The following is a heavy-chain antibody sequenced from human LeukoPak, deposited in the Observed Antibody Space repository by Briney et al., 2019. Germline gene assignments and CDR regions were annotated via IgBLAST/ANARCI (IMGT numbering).Heavy chain of an antibody. CDR1: GFTFSSYG. V-gene: IGHV3-30*18. CDR3: AKSSRASGYGMDV. D-gene: IGHD3-10*01. Sequence: PGGSLRLSCAASGFTFSSYGMHWVRQAPGKGLEGVAVISYEGSNKYYADSVKGRFTISRDNSKNTLYLQMNSLRAEDTAVYYCAKSSRASGYGMDVWGQGTTVTVSS. CDR2: ISYEGSNK. J-gene: IGHJ6*02.